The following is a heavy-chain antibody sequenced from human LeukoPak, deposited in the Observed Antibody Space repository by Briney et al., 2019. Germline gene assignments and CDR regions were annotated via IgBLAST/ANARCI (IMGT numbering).Heavy chain of an antibody. CDR1: GFTFSRSP. J-gene: IGHJ6*03. CDR2: ISDDGYTT. Sequence: GGSLRLSCVASGFTFSRSPMTWVRQGPGKGLEWVSSISDDGYTTYYADSVKGRFTVSRDNSRDTLYVQMNSLRDEDTALYFCARVATLHSFYMDVWGKGTTVTVSS. D-gene: IGHD5-12*01. V-gene: IGHV3-23*01. CDR3: ARVATLHSFYMDV.